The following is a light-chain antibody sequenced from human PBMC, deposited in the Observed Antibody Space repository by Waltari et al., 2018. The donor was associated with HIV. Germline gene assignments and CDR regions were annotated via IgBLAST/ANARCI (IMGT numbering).Light chain of an antibody. V-gene: IGLV1-44*01. Sequence: QSVLTQPPSASGTPGQRVTIPCSGSSPHIGRNTVHCYPQLPGTAPKLLIYSNKQRPAGVPDRFSGSKSGTSASLAISGLQSEDEADYYCAAWDDSLNGVVFGGGTKLTVL. J-gene: IGLJ2*01. CDR3: AAWDDSLNGVV. CDR2: SNK. CDR1: SPHIGRNT.